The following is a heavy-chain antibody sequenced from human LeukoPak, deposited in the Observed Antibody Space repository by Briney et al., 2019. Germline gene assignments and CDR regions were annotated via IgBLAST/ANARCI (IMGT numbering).Heavy chain of an antibody. V-gene: IGHV3-7*01. Sequence: GSLRLSCVDSGVTFSNYWMNWVRQAPGKGLEWVANINQDGSEKYYVDSVKGRFTISRDNAKKSLYLQMDSPRAQDTAVYYCARDWVFWGQGTLVIVSS. D-gene: IGHD2-8*01. J-gene: IGHJ1*01. CDR1: GVTFSNYW. CDR2: INQDGSEK. CDR3: ARDWVF.